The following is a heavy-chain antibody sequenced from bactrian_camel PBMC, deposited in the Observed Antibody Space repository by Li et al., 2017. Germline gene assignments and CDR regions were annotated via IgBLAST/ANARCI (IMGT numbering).Heavy chain of an antibody. CDR1: GYTSSTNY. CDR2: IGSDGST. CDR3: QSWGLEQSCSGCPVRWADFSA. J-gene: IGHJ4*01. V-gene: IGHV3S53*01. D-gene: IGHD5*01. Sequence: LVESGGGLVQAGGSLRLSCVVSGYTSSTNYMGWFRQGPGKEREGVAVIGSDGSTNYADSVKGRFTLSKDEAKDTVYLQMDNPTPEDTANYTCQSWGLEQSCSGCPVRWADFSAWGQGTQVTVS.